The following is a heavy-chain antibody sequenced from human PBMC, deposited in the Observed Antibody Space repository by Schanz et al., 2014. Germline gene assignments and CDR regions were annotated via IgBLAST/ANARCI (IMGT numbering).Heavy chain of an antibody. CDR2: IFYDGSNK. J-gene: IGHJ4*02. CDR1: GFTFSSYG. Sequence: QVQLVESGGDVVQPGRSLRLSCAASGFTFSSYGMHWVRQAPGKGLEWVAVIFYDGSNKYYADSVKGRFAISRDNSKNTLYLQMNSLRGDDTAVYYCARDKGGYYPFDYWGQGTLVTVSS. D-gene: IGHD3-3*01. CDR3: ARDKGGYYPFDY. V-gene: IGHV3-30*03.